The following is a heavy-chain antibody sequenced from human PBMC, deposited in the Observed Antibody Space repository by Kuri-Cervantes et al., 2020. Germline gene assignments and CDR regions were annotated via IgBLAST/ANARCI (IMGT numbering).Heavy chain of an antibody. V-gene: IGHV4-34*01. CDR3: ARDTNGSSWNYFDY. CDR2: ITHTGST. Sequence: SQTLSLTCAVYGGSFSGYSWSWVRQPPGKGLESIGEITHTGSTNYSPSLKSRVTLSVDTSKNQFSLKLSSVTPEDTAVYFCARDTNGSSWNYFDYWGQGILVTVSS. D-gene: IGHD6-13*01. J-gene: IGHJ4*02. CDR1: GGSFSGYS.